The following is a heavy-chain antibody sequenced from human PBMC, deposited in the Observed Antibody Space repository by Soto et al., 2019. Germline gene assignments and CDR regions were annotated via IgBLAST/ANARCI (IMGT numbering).Heavy chain of an antibody. CDR1: GFTFSSYS. CDR3: ASFGYDLAYYFDY. V-gene: IGHV3-21*01. J-gene: IGHJ4*02. D-gene: IGHD5-12*01. Sequence: GGSLRLSCAASGFTFSSYSMNWVRQAPGKGLEWVSSISSSSYIYYADSVKGRFTISRDNAKNSLYLQMNSLRAEDTAVYYCASFGYDLAYYFDYWGQGTLVTVSS. CDR2: ISSSSYI.